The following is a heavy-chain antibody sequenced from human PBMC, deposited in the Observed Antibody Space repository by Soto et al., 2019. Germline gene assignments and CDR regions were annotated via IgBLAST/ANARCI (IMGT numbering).Heavy chain of an antibody. V-gene: IGHV4-4*07. CDR3: VRDLKGIAAAGSLYYYGMDV. Sequence: PSETLSLTCTVSGGSISSYYWSWIRQPAGKGLEWIGRIYTSGSTNYNPSLKSRVTMSVDTSKNQFSLKLSSVTAADTAVYYCVRDLKGIAAAGSLYYYGMDVWGQGTTVTVSS. D-gene: IGHD6-13*01. CDR2: IYTSGST. J-gene: IGHJ6*02. CDR1: GGSISSYY.